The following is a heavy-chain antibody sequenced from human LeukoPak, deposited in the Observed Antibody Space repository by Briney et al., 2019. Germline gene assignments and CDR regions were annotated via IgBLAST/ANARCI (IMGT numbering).Heavy chain of an antibody. CDR2: ISGSGGST. CDR3: ARVANITTFGMDV. D-gene: IGHD3-9*01. V-gene: IGHV3-23*01. J-gene: IGHJ6*02. Sequence: PGGSLRLSCAASGFTFNSYAMSWVRQAPGKRLEWVSAISGSGGSTYYYADSVKGRFTISRDNSKNTLYLQMNALRAEDTAVYYCARVANITTFGMDVWGQGTTVTVSS. CDR1: GFTFNSYA.